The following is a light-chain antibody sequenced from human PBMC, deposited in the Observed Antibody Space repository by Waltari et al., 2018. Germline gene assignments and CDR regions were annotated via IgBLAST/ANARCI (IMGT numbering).Light chain of an antibody. CDR2: GAS. V-gene: IGKV3-15*01. J-gene: IGKJ2*01. Sequence: EVVMTQSLGIVSASPGERATLSCRARQSVSRNVAWYQQKPGQAPRLLIYGASTRAACIPARFSGSGSGTEFTLTISSLQSEDFAGYYCQQYNNWLPYTFGQGAKLEIK. CDR1: QSVSRN. CDR3: QQYNNWLPYT.